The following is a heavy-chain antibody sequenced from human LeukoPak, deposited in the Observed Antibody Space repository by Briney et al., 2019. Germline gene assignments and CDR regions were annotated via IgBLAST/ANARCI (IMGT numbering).Heavy chain of an antibody. CDR3: ARLHHDYGSGTYGGAYNYYMDV. J-gene: IGHJ6*03. V-gene: IGHV4-59*01. D-gene: IGHD3-10*01. CDR2: IYYTGST. Sequence: SETLSLTCSVSSGFISSYYWTWIRQSPGKGLEWIGYIYYTGSTSYDPSLQSRVTISVDTSKNQFSLRLNSVTAADTAVYYCARLHHDYGSGTYGGAYNYYMDVWGKGTTVTVSS. CDR1: SGFISSYY.